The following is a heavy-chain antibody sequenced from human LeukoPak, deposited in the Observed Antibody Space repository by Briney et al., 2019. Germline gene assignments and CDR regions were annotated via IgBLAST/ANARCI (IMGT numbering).Heavy chain of an antibody. V-gene: IGHV1-2*02. CDR3: ARELVTMVRGVIITGANWFDP. CDR1: GYTFTRYY. D-gene: IGHD3-10*01. J-gene: IGHJ5*02. Sequence: ASVKVSCKASGYTFTRYYMHWVRQAPGQGLEWMGWINPNSGGTNYAQKFQGRVTMTRDTSISTAYMELSSLRSEDTAVYYCARELVTMVRGVIITGANWFDPWGQGTLVTVSS. CDR2: INPNSGGT.